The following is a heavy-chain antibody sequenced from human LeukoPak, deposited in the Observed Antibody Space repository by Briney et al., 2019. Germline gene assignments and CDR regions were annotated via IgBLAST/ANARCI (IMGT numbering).Heavy chain of an antibody. CDR1: GGSISSRSYY. V-gene: IGHV4-39*01. D-gene: IGHD1-14*01. CDR3: ARLVTTGALLKSGCDADY. Sequence: SETLSLTCTVSGGSISSRSYYWGWIRQPPGKGLEWVGSIYYSGSAYFNPSLKSRVTMSVDTSKNQVSLKLSSVTAADTAVYCCARLVTTGALLKSGCDADYWGQGTLVTVSS. J-gene: IGHJ4*02. CDR2: IYYSGSA.